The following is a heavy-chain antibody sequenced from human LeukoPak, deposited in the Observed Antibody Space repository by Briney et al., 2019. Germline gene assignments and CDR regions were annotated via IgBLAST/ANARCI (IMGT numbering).Heavy chain of an antibody. Sequence: SDTLSLTCGVSGYSISNSNWWGWIRQPPGKGLEWIGYIDYGGSTNYNPSLKSRATVSVDTSRNQFSLKLSSVTALDTAVYHCARFNSTYYYYDYWGQGTLVTVSS. V-gene: IGHV4-28*06. J-gene: IGHJ4*02. CDR3: ARFNSTYYYYDY. CDR1: GYSISNSNW. D-gene: IGHD2/OR15-2a*01. CDR2: IDYGGST.